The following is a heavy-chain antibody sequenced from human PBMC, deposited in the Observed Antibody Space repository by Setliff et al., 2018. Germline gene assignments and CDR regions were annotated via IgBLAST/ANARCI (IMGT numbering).Heavy chain of an antibody. CDR2: IYYSGST. J-gene: IGHJ3*02. V-gene: IGHV4-31*03. D-gene: IGHD3-3*01. CDR3: AKATRQSLFAMSLDALDI. CDR1: GGSISSGGYY. Sequence: PSETLSLTCTVSGGSISSGGYYWSWIRQHPGKGLEWIGYIYYSGSTYYNPSLKSRVTISVDTSNNQFYLSLTSVNAADTALHFCAKATRQSLFAMSLDALDIWGQGSMVTVS.